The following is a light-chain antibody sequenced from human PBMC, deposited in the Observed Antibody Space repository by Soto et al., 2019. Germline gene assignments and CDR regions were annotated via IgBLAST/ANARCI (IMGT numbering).Light chain of an antibody. CDR3: CSYVDVNTVV. Sequence: QSALTQPASVSGSPGQSITISCIGTSSDVGNYNLVSWYQQHPGEAPKLIIFQVNKRPSGVSIRFSGSKSGNTASLTISGLQSEDKADYYCCSYVDVNTVVFGGGTKLTVL. CDR2: QVN. CDR1: SSDVGNYNL. V-gene: IGLV2-23*02. J-gene: IGLJ2*01.